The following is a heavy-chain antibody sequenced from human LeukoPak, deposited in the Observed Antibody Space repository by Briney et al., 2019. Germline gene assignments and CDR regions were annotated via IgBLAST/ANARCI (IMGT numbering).Heavy chain of an antibody. V-gene: IGHV1-58*01. CDR1: AFTFSSSA. Sequence: EAPLKGACKAAAFTFSSSALHWVRQARGQRLESTGCIVVGSDNTNYAQQFHGRVTITREMSTRTVYMELSSLRSDATAVYYCAEEKRLYCSGGSCYPDAFDIWGQGTMVTVSS. CDR3: AEEKRLYCSGGSCYPDAFDI. CDR2: IVVGSDNT. J-gene: IGHJ3*02. D-gene: IGHD2-15*01.